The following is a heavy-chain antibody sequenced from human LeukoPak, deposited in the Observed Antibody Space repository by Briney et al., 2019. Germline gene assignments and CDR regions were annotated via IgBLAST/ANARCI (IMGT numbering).Heavy chain of an antibody. CDR2: IYHSGSS. D-gene: IGHD5-24*01. CDR1: GRSISTSNW. CDR3: ARDPGDGYNYRNNWFDP. J-gene: IGHJ5*02. Sequence: SETLSLTCAVSGRSISTSNWWSWVRQPPGKGLDWIGEIYHSGSSNYNPSLKSRVTILVEKSKNQFSLKLSSVTAADTAVYYCARDPGDGYNYRNNWFDPWGQGTLVTVSS. V-gene: IGHV4-4*02.